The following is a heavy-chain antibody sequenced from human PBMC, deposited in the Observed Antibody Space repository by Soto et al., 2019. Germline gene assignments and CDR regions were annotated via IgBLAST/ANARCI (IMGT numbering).Heavy chain of an antibody. CDR3: GSPGGVEIAKIGGEF. J-gene: IGHJ4*02. D-gene: IGHD3-16*01. CDR2: IIPILGIA. Sequence: QVQLVQSGAEVKKPGSSVKVSCKASGGTFSSYTISWVRQAPGQGLEWMGRIIPILGIANYAQKFQGRVTITADKSTSTVYMGRRSLKSEEPAVDYCGSPGGVEIAKIGGEFWGQGTLVTVSS. V-gene: IGHV1-69*02. CDR1: GGTFSSYT.